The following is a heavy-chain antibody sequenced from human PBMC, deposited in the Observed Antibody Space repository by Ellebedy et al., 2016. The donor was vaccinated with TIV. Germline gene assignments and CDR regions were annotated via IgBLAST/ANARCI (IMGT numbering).Heavy chain of an antibody. D-gene: IGHD3-3*01. J-gene: IGHJ4*02. V-gene: IGHV3-23*01. Sequence: GESLKISCAASGFTFSSYAMSWVRQAPGKGLEWVSAISGSGGSTYYADSVQGRFTISRDNSKNTLYLQMNSLRAEDTAVYYCAKGQDYVFSSGYWGQGTLVTVSS. CDR2: ISGSGGST. CDR1: GFTFSSYA. CDR3: AKGQDYVFSSGY.